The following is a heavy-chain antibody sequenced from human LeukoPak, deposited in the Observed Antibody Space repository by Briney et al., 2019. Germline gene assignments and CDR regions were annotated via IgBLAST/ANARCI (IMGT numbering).Heavy chain of an antibody. V-gene: IGHV3-30-3*01. J-gene: IGHJ4*02. CDR3: AQGTRTWSDGRY. D-gene: IGHD1-1*01. Sequence: GGSLRLSCAASGFTFSSYAMHWVRQAPGKGLEWVAGISYDGSNKYYADSVKGRFTIARDNSKNTLYLQMNSLRAEDTAVYYFAQGTRTWSDGRYWGQGTLVTVSS. CDR1: GFTFSSYA. CDR2: ISYDGSNK.